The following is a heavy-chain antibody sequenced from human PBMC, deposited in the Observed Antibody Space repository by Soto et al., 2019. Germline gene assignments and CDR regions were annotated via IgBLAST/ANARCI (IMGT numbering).Heavy chain of an antibody. V-gene: IGHV4-34*01. Sequence: WTWIRQPPGKGLEWIGEINDSGSTNHKPSLKSRVTMSIDTSKNQFSPNLRSVTAADTGVYYCAKGGRFPEARYYFLDVWGNGTTVTVSS. CDR2: INDSGST. J-gene: IGHJ6*03. D-gene: IGHD3-3*01. CDR3: AKGGRFPEARYYFLDV.